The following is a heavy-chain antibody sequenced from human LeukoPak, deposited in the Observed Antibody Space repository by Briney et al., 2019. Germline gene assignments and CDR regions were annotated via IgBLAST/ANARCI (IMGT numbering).Heavy chain of an antibody. J-gene: IGHJ4*02. Sequence: NPSETLSPTCTVSGGSISSYYWSWIRQPPGKGLEWIGRIYTSGSTNYNPSLKSRVTISVDTSKNQFSLKLSSVTAADTAVYYCARSDGSGSYGDYWGQGTLVTVSS. D-gene: IGHD3-10*01. CDR2: IYTSGST. CDR3: ARSDGSGSYGDY. V-gene: IGHV4-4*08. CDR1: GGSISSYY.